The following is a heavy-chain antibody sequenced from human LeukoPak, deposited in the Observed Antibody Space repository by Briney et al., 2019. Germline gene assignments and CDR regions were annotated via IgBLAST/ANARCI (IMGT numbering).Heavy chain of an antibody. D-gene: IGHD3-10*01. CDR1: GYTFTSYY. CDR3: ARDYYGSGSPSYYYYMDV. Sequence: GASVKVSCKASGYTFTSYYMHWVRQAPGQGLEWMGIINPSGGSTSYAQKFQGRVTMTRDTSTSTVYMELSSLRSGDTAVYYCARDYYGSGSPSYYYYMDVWGKGTTVTISS. V-gene: IGHV1-46*01. J-gene: IGHJ6*03. CDR2: INPSGGST.